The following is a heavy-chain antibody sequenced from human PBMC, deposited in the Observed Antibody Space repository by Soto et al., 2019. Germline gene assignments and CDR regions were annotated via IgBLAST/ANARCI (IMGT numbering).Heavy chain of an antibody. J-gene: IGHJ3*01. CDR2: ILPIFGTT. D-gene: IGHD5-12*01. V-gene: IGHV1-69*01. CDR1: GCTLISYT. CDR3: ARRGGHDALDL. Sequence: QVQLVQSGTAVKKPGSSMKVSCKASGCTLISYTFNWVRQAPGQGLEWMGEILPIFGTTNYAQKFQGRVAFTADAATATGSMELSSLRSEDTALYFCARRGGHDALDLWGLGTMITVSS.